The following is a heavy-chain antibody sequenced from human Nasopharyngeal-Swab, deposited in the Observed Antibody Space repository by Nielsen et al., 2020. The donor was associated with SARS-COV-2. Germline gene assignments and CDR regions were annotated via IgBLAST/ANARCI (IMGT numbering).Heavy chain of an antibody. V-gene: IGHV3-30-3*01. J-gene: IGHJ3*02. CDR2: ISYDGINK. Sequence: GESLKISCAASGFTFSSYAMHWVRQAPGKGLEWVAVISYDGINKYYADSVKGRFTISRDNSKNTLYPQMNSLRAEDTAVYYCARDSDGYGDSGGNAFDIWGQGTMVTVSS. D-gene: IGHD4-17*01. CDR3: ARDSDGYGDSGGNAFDI. CDR1: GFTFSSYA.